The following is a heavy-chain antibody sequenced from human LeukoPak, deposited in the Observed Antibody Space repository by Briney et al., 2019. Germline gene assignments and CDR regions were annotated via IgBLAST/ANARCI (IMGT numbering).Heavy chain of an antibody. Sequence: PGMSLGLSCAVSGFNFDDYAMQWVRQVPGKGLEWVAGISWKAGGIGYADSVKGRFTISRDNAKKSLYLQMDRLRVDDTAVYYCATSLRNPGYWGQGTLVTVSS. J-gene: IGHJ4*02. CDR1: GFNFDDYA. V-gene: IGHV3-9*01. CDR2: ISWKAGGI. D-gene: IGHD7-27*01. CDR3: ATSLRNPGY.